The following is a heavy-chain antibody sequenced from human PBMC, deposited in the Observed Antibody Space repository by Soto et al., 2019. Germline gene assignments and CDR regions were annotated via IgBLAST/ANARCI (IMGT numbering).Heavy chain of an antibody. J-gene: IGHJ6*02. Sequence: ASVKVSCKASGYTFTSYAMHWVRQAPGQRLEWMGWINAGNGNTKYSQKFQGRVTITRDTSASTAYMELSSLRSEDTAVYYCAREIPWRTYYYGSGSYYNDYYGMDVWGQGTTVTVSS. V-gene: IGHV1-3*01. CDR2: INAGNGNT. CDR3: AREIPWRTYYYGSGSYYNDYYGMDV. CDR1: GYTFTSYA. D-gene: IGHD3-10*01.